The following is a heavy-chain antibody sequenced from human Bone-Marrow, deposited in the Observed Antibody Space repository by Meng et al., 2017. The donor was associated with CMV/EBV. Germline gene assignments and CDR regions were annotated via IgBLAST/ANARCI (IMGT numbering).Heavy chain of an antibody. CDR3: PLLGYCSSTSCWGMDV. CDR1: GYTFTGYY. CDR2: INPNSGGT. D-gene: IGHD2-2*01. Sequence: ASVQVSCKASGYTFTGYYMHWVRQAPGQGLEWMGWINPNSGGTNYAQKFQGRVTMTRDTSISTAYMELSRLRSDDTAVYYAPLLGYCSSTSCWGMDVWGQGTTVTVYS. J-gene: IGHJ6*01. V-gene: IGHV1-2*02.